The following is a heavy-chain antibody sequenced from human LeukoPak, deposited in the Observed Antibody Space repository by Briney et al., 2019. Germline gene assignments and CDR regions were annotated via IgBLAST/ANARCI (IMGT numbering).Heavy chain of an antibody. CDR2: INTNTGNP. D-gene: IGHD2-2*01. V-gene: IGHV7-4-1*02. Sequence: ASVKVSCKASGYTFTSYAMNWVRQAPGQGLEWMGCINTNTGNPTYAQGFTGRFVFSLDTSVSTAYLQISSLKAEDTAVYYCAREVPAAMVADYYYYYMDIWGKGTTVTVSS. J-gene: IGHJ6*03. CDR3: AREVPAAMVADYYYYYMDI. CDR1: GYTFTSYA.